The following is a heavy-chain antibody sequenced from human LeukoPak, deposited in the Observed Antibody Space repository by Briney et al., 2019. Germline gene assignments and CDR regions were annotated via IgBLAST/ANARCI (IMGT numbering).Heavy chain of an antibody. J-gene: IGHJ4*02. CDR2: ISDSVGDT. CDR3: VKQSFTSAYSDFEH. Sequence: GGSLRLSCAASGFTFSNRAMSWVRQVPGKGLEWVSGISDSVGDTSYADSVKGRFTISRDNSRNTLYLQMNSLRAEDTALYYCVKQSFTSAYSDFEHWGQGTLVTVSS. D-gene: IGHD2-15*01. V-gene: IGHV3-23*01. CDR1: GFTFSNRA.